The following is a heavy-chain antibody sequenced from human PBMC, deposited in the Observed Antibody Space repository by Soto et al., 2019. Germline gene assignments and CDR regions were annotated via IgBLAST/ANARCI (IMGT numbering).Heavy chain of an antibody. J-gene: IGHJ6*02. CDR1: GFTFSDHA. CDR3: GVWSVPRGGSYAYYGMDV. Sequence: EVQLVESGGDLVQPGGSLRLSCAASGFTFSDHAMHWVRQVPGRGLEWVSGISWASATLDYGDSVKGRFTISRDNAKNSLYLQMNSLRPEDTAFYYGGVWSVPRGGSYAYYGMDVWGQGTTVTVSS. D-gene: IGHD3-3*01. CDR2: ISWASATL. V-gene: IGHV3-9*01.